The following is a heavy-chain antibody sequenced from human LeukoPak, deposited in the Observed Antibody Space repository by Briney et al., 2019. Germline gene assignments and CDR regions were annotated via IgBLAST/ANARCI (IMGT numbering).Heavy chain of an antibody. CDR3: AKKRVITTPDAIDWYFDL. D-gene: IGHD1-1*01. V-gene: IGHV3-23*01. CDR1: GFTFSNYA. Sequence: GGSLRLSCAASGFTFSNYAMAWVRQAPGKGLEWVSILSGSGGATYYADSVKGRFTISRDNSENTLFLQMNNLGAEDTALYYCAKKRVITTPDAIDWYFDLWGRGTLSLSPQ. CDR2: LSGSGGAT. J-gene: IGHJ2*01.